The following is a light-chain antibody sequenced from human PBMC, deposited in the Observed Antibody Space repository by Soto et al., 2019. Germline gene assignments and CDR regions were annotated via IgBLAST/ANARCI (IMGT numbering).Light chain of an antibody. V-gene: IGKV3-15*01. J-gene: IGKJ2*01. CDR1: QTISRN. Sequence: EIVMTQSPATLSLSPGEGATLSCRASQTISRNLAWYQQKPGQAPRLLIYDTSTSATGIPARFSGSGSGTEFTLTISSLQSEDFAVYYCQQYNDWPPNTFGQGTKLEIK. CDR2: DTS. CDR3: QQYNDWPPNT.